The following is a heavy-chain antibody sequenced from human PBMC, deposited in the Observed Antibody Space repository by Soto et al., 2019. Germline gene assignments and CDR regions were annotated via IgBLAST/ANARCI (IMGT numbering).Heavy chain of an antibody. V-gene: IGHV4-59*01. CDR3: ARDGDGRMTKSPYYDNGMDV. J-gene: IGHJ6*02. Sequence: SETLSLTCTVSGGSLGSYYWGWIRQPPGKGLEWIGYGFYTGRTNYNASLKSRVSISLDTSNYQFSLKLSSVTAADTAVYYCARDGDGRMTKSPYYDNGMDVWGPGTTVPVSS. CDR1: GGSLGSYY. CDR2: GFYTGRT. D-gene: IGHD3-22*01.